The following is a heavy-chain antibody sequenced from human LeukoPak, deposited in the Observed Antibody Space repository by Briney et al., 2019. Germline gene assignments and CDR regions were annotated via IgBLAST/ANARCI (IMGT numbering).Heavy chain of an antibody. CDR1: GFTFSSYG. CDR2: VWNDGSNK. V-gene: IGHV3-33*01. J-gene: IGHJ3*02. CDR3: ARGPSSQYLVHHVAFDI. D-gene: IGHD6-13*01. Sequence: GGSLRLSCAASGFTFSSYGMHWVRQAPGKGLEWVAVVWNDGSNKYYADSVKGRFTISRDNSKNTLYLQMNSLRAEDTAVYYCARGPSSQYLVHHVAFDIWGQGTTVTVSS.